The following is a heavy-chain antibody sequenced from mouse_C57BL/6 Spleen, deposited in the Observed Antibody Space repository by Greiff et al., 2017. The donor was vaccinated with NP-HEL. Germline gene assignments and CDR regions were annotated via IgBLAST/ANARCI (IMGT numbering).Heavy chain of an antibody. CDR2: IDPSDSET. Sequence: QVQLKQPGAELVRPGSSVKLSCKASGYTFTSYWMHWVKQRPIQGLEWIGNIDPSDSETHYNQKFKDKATLTVDKSSSTAYMQLSSLTSEDSAVYYCARSPSTVVAHYFDYWGQGTTLTVSS. CDR3: ARSPSTVVAHYFDY. D-gene: IGHD1-1*01. CDR1: GYTFTSYW. J-gene: IGHJ2*01. V-gene: IGHV1-52*01.